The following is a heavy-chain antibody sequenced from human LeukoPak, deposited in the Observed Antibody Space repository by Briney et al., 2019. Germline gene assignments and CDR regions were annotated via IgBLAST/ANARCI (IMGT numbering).Heavy chain of an antibody. CDR2: ISWNSGSI. CDR3: ARGLYYFDY. J-gene: IGHJ4*02. CDR1: GFTFDDYA. D-gene: IGHD3/OR15-3a*01. V-gene: IGHV3-9*01. Sequence: GGSLRLSCAASGFTFDDYAMHWVRQAPGKGLEWVSGISWNSGSIGYADSVKGRFTISRDNAKNSLYLQMNSLRGEDTAVYYCARGLYYFDYWGQGTLVTVSS.